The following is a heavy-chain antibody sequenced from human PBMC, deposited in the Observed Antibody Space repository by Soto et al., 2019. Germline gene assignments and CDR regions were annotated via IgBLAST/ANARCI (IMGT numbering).Heavy chain of an antibody. Sequence: EVQLVESGGGLVQPGGSLRLACAVSGFTLSDHCIDWVRQAPGKGQERVGRSRNKANGYTTDDAASVKGRFAISRDDSKNSPYLHTNSLRTEDTARYYCLRVVAGYSYRHHFDSWGKGTLVTVSS. CDR2: SRNKANGYTT. CDR3: LRVVAGYSYRHHFDS. CDR1: GFTLSDHC. V-gene: IGHV3-72*01. D-gene: IGHD5-18*01. J-gene: IGHJ4*02.